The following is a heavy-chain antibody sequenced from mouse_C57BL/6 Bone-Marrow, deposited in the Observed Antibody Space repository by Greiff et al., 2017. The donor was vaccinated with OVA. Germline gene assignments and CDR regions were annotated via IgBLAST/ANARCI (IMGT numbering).Heavy chain of an antibody. CDR2: IYPGDGDT. CDR1: GYAFSSSW. Sequence: QVQLKESGPELVKPGASVKISCKASGYAFSSSWMNWVKQRPGKGLEWIGRIYPGDGDTNYNGKFKGKATLTADKSSSTAYMQLSSLTSEDSAVYFCANDYDGAWFAYWGQGTLVTVSA. V-gene: IGHV1-82*01. CDR3: ANDYDGAWFAY. J-gene: IGHJ3*01. D-gene: IGHD2-4*01.